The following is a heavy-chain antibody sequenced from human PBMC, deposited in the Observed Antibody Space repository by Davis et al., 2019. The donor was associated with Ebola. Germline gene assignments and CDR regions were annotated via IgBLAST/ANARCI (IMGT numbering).Heavy chain of an antibody. CDR2: ISYDGSNK. D-gene: IGHD2-15*01. V-gene: IGHV3-30*03. Sequence: GGSLRLSCAASGFTLSSYGMHWVRQAPGKGLEWVAGISYDGSNKYYADSVKGRFTISRDNSKNTLYLQMNNLRAEDTAVYYCARRRVVAANYYYGMDVWGKGTTVTVSS. CDR3: ARRRVVAANYYYGMDV. CDR1: GFTLSSYG. J-gene: IGHJ6*04.